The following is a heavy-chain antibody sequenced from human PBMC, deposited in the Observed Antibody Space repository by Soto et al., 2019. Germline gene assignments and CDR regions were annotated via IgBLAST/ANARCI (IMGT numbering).Heavy chain of an antibody. V-gene: IGHV3-23*01. CDR2: ISGSGGST. J-gene: IGHJ5*02. CDR3: AKLPRSGTAGNHWFDP. CDR1: GFTFSSYA. D-gene: IGHD1-1*01. Sequence: VQLLESGGGLVQPGGSLRLSCAASGFTFSSYAMSWVRQAPGKWLEWVSSISGSGGSTYYADSVKGRFTISRDNSKNTLYLQMNSLRAEDTAVYYCAKLPRSGTAGNHWFDPWGQGTLVTVSS.